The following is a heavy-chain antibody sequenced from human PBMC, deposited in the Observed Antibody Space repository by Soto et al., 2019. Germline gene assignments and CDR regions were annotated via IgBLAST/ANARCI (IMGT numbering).Heavy chain of an antibody. V-gene: IGHV4-59*01. Sequence: SETLSLTCTVSGGSISSYYWSWIRQPPGKGLEWIGYIYYSGSTNYNPSLKSRVTISVDTSKNQFSLKLSSVTAADTAVYYCARGRIAVAGTNYYYGMDVWGQGTTVTVSS. J-gene: IGHJ6*02. CDR3: ARGRIAVAGTNYYYGMDV. D-gene: IGHD6-19*01. CDR1: GGSISSYY. CDR2: IYYSGST.